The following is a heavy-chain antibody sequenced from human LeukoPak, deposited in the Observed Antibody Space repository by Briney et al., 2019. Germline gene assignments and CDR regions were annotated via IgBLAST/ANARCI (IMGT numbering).Heavy chain of an antibody. CDR1: GFTFSSYA. Sequence: GGSLRLSCAASGFTFSSYAMSWVRQAPGKGLEWVSAISGSGGSTYYADSVKGRFTISRDNSKNTLYLQMNSLRAEDTAVYYCAKGVSYYGSGSYYQADYWGQGTLVTVSS. J-gene: IGHJ4*02. V-gene: IGHV3-23*01. CDR3: AKGVSYYGSGSYYQADY. CDR2: ISGSGGST. D-gene: IGHD3-10*01.